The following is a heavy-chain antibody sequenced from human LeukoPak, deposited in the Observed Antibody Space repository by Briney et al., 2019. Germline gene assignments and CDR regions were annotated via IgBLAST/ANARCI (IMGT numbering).Heavy chain of an antibody. CDR2: IIPILGIA. CDR3: ARAAIGVVPVIFDP. V-gene: IGHV1-69*04. D-gene: IGHD2-2*01. Sequence: SVEVSCKASGGTFSSYAISWVRQAPGQGLEWMGRIIPILGIANYAQKFQGRVTITADKSTSTAYMELSSLRSEDTAVYYCARAAIGVVPVIFDPWGQGTLVTVSS. J-gene: IGHJ5*02. CDR1: GGTFSSYA.